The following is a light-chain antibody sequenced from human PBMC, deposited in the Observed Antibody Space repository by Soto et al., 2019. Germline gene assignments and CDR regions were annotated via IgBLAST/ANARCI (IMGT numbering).Light chain of an antibody. CDR3: QQFFSVPLT. CDR2: WAS. CDR1: QIILYRSNSKYY. Sequence: IVMTQSPDSLSVSLGERATINCKSSQIILYRSNSKYYLAWYQQKPGHPPKLLIYWASTRGSGVPDRFSGSGSGTDFTLTISSLQAEDVAIYFCQQFFSVPLTFGGGTKVDIK. V-gene: IGKV4-1*01. J-gene: IGKJ4*01.